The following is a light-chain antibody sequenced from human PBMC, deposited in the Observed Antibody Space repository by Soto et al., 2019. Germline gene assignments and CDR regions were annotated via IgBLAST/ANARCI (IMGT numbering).Light chain of an antibody. Sequence: SDVGGFNYVSWHQQHPGKAPKVIIYEVTKRPSGVPDRFSGSKSANTASLTVSGLQAEDEADYYCSSYTSSSTLFGTGTKVTVL. CDR3: SSYTSSSTL. V-gene: IGLV2-8*01. CDR1: SDVGGFNY. J-gene: IGLJ1*01. CDR2: EVT.